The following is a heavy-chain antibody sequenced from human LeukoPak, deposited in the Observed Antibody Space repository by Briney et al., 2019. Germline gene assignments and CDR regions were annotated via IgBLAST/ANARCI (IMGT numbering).Heavy chain of an antibody. Sequence: SETLSLTCGVYGGSFSGYYWSWIRPPPGKGREWSGEINQSGSTTYNPSLKSRVTISVDTSKNPFSLKLSSVTAADTAVYYCARLVRHYDILTGYYILYWYFDLWGRGTLVTVSS. CDR2: INQSGST. D-gene: IGHD3-9*01. V-gene: IGHV4-34*01. J-gene: IGHJ2*01. CDR1: GGSFSGYY. CDR3: ARLVRHYDILTGYYILYWYFDL.